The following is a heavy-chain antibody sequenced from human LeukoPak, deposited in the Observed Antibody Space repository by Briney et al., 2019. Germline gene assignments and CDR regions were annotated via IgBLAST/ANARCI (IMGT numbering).Heavy chain of an antibody. CDR2: INDSGST. V-gene: IGHV4-34*01. CDR3: ARDVDGDYGFGY. CDR1: GGSFSPYY. Sequence: SETLSLTCAVYGGSFSPYYWSWIRQSPGKGLEWIAEINDSGSTNYNPSLKSRVTISVDTSKKQFTLKVHSLTAADTAVYYCARDVDGDYGFGYWGQGTLVTVSS. J-gene: IGHJ4*02. D-gene: IGHD4-17*01.